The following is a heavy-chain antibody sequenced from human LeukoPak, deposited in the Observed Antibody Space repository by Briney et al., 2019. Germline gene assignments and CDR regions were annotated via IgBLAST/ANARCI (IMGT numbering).Heavy chain of an antibody. CDR2: INYSGST. CDR1: GGSISSSTYY. Sequence: SETLSLTCTVSGGSISSSTYYWVWIRQPPGKGLDWIGSINYSGSTYYNPSLKSRVTISVDTSKSQFSLKLSSVTAADTAVYYCARVASHFDYWGQGTLVTVSS. V-gene: IGHV4-39*07. CDR3: ARVASHFDY. J-gene: IGHJ4*02.